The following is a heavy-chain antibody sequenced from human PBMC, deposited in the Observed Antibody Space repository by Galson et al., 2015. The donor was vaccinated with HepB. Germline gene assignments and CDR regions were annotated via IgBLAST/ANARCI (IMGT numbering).Heavy chain of an antibody. CDR2: IYYSGST. V-gene: IGHV4-59*01. D-gene: IGHD3-3*01. Sequence: ETLSLTCTVSGGSISSYYWSWIRQPPGKGLEWIGYIYYSGSTNYNPSLKSRVTISVDTSKNQFSLKLSSVTAADTAVYYCARGSPGAYDFWSGYYPYYYYGMDVWGQGTTVTVSS. J-gene: IGHJ6*02. CDR3: ARGSPGAYDFWSGYYPYYYYGMDV. CDR1: GGSISSYY.